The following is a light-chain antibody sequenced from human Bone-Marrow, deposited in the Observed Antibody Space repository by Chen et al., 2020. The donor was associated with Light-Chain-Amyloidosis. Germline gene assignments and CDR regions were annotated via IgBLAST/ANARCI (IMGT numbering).Light chain of an antibody. Sequence: SYELTQPPSVSVSPGQTARITCSGDDLPTKYAYWYQQKPGQAPVLVIHRDTERPSGISVRFSGANSGTTATLTISGVQAEDEADYHCQSADSSGTYEVIFGGGTKLTVL. J-gene: IGLJ2*01. CDR1: DLPTKY. CDR3: QSADSSGTYEVI. CDR2: RDT. V-gene: IGLV3-25*03.